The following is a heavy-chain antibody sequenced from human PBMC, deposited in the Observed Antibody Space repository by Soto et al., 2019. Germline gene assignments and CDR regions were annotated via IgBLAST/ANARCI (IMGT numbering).Heavy chain of an antibody. V-gene: IGHV4-30-2*01. Sequence: PSETLSLTCAVSGGSISSGGYSWSWIRQPPGKGLEWIGYIYHSGSTYYNPSLKSRVTISVDRSKNQFSLKLSSVTAADTAVYYCAGDYYDRSGYFDYWGQGTLVTVSS. CDR2: IYHSGST. J-gene: IGHJ4*02. D-gene: IGHD3-22*01. CDR3: AGDYYDRSGYFDY. CDR1: GGSISSGGYS.